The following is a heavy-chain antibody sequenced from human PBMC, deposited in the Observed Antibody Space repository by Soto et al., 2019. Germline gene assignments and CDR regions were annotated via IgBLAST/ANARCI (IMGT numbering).Heavy chain of an antibody. CDR3: ARTKGYSSSWAFDP. V-gene: IGHV2-26*01. Sequence: QVTLKESGPVLVKPTETLTLTCTVSGFSLSNARMGVSWIRQPPGKALEWLAHIFSNDEKSYSTSLKIRLTISKDTSKSQVVLTMTNMDPVDTATYYCARTKGYSSSWAFDPWGQGTLVTVSS. CDR2: IFSNDEK. CDR1: GFSLSNARMG. J-gene: IGHJ5*02. D-gene: IGHD6-13*01.